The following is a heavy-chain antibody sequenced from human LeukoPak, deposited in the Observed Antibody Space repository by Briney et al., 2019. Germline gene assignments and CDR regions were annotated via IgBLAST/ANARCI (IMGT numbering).Heavy chain of an antibody. CDR3: AKGQVVAGFASSYYYYAMDV. D-gene: IGHD6-19*01. CDR2: ISGSGGST. Sequence: PGGSLRLSCAASGFTFSSYAMSWVRQAPGKGLEWVSAISGSGGSTYYADSVKGRFTISRDNSKNTLYLQMNSLRAEDTAVYYCAKGQVVAGFASSYYYYAMDVWGQGTTVTVSS. J-gene: IGHJ6*02. V-gene: IGHV3-23*01. CDR1: GFTFSSYA.